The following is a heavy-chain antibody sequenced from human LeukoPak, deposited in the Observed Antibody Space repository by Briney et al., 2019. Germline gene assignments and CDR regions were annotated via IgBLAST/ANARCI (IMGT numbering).Heavy chain of an antibody. CDR3: ARYSSGWTNDAFDT. J-gene: IGHJ3*02. CDR2: IIPILGIA. V-gene: IGHV1-69*02. Sequence: PSVKVSCKASGYTFTGYYMHWVRQAPGQGLEWMGRIIPILGIANYAQKFQGRVTITADKSTSTAYMELSSLRSEDTAVYYCARYSSGWTNDAFDTWGQGTMVTVSS. CDR1: GYTFTGYY. D-gene: IGHD6-19*01.